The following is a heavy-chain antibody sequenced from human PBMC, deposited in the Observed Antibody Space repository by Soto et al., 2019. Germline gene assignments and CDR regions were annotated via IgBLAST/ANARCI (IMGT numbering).Heavy chain of an antibody. J-gene: IGHJ4*02. CDR3: ARWFGRHPHQYAY. Sequence: SETLSLTCTVSGGSISSYYWSWIRQPPGKGLEWIGYIYYSGSTNYNPSLKSRVTISVDTSKNQFSLKLSSVTAADTAVYYCARWFGRHPHQYAYWGRGTLDTVSA. V-gene: IGHV4-59*01. CDR1: GGSISSYY. CDR2: IYYSGST. D-gene: IGHD3-10*01.